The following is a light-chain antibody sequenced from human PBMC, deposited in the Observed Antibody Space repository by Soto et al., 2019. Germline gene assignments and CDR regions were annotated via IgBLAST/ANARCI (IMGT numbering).Light chain of an antibody. CDR3: QVWDISSDVI. Sequence: SYELTQPPSVSVAPGKTAKITCGGNNIGSKSVHWYQQKPGQAPVLVIYYDSDRPSGIPERLSGSNSGSTATLTISTVEAGDEADYYCQVWDISSDVIFGGGTKLTVL. CDR2: YDS. J-gene: IGLJ2*01. CDR1: NIGSKS. V-gene: IGLV3-21*04.